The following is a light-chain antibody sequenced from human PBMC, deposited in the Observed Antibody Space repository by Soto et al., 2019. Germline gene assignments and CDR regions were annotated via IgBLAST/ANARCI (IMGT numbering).Light chain of an antibody. CDR2: DVN. CDR1: SSEVGGYDS. CDR3: SSYTSSSTLV. J-gene: IGLJ1*01. V-gene: IGLV2-14*03. Sequence: QSVLTQPASVSGSPGQSIAISCTGTSSEVGGYDSVSWYQHHPGKATKLMIYDVNYRPSGISDRFSGSKSGNTASLTISLLQAEYEADYYCSSYTSSSTLVFGTGTKVTVL.